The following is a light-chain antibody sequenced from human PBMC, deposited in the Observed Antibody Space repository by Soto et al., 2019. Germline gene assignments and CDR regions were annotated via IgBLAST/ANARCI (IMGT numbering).Light chain of an antibody. CDR1: QSISSW. V-gene: IGKV1-5*03. J-gene: IGKJ1*01. CDR2: KAS. Sequence: DIQMTQSPSAASSSVRDRVTITCRASQSISSWLAWYQQKPGKTPKLLIYKASSLESGVPSRFSGSGSGTEFTLTISSLQPDDFATYYCQQYNSYTWTFGQGTKVDI. CDR3: QQYNSYTWT.